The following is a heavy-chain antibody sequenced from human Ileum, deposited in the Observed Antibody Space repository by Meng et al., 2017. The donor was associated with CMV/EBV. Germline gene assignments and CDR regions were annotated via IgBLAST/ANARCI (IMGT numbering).Heavy chain of an antibody. V-gene: IGHV3-66*02. J-gene: IGHJ4*02. CDR3: ANNPPYTSYSSSWFEY. Sequence: GESLKISCTVSGFTVSSKYMTWVRQAPGKGLEWVSVIYSGGSIYYADSVKGRFTISRDNSKNTLFLHMDSLRAEDTAVYYCANNPPYTSYSSSWFEYWGQGTLVTVSS. CDR1: GFTVSSKY. D-gene: IGHD6-13*01. CDR2: IYSGGSI.